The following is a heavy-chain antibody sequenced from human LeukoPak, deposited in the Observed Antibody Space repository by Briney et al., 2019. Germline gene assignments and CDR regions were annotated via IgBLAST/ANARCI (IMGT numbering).Heavy chain of an antibody. CDR2: IYYSGST. CDR1: GVSISSSNSY. J-gene: IGHJ6*03. Sequence: PSETLSLTCTVSGVSISSSNSYWGWIRQPPGKGLEWIGSIYYSGSTYYNPSLKSRVTISVDTSKNQFSLKLSSVTAADTAVYYCARERGYCSGGSCYFHILSDYYYMDVWGKGTTVTISS. V-gene: IGHV4-39*02. D-gene: IGHD2-15*01. CDR3: ARERGYCSGGSCYFHILSDYYYMDV.